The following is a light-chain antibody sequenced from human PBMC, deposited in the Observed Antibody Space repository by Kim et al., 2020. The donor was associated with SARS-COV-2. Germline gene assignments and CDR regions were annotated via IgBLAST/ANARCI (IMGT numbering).Light chain of an antibody. CDR2: DTS. CDR1: QSVSSY. Sequence: PGNGATLSCRASQSVSSYLAWYQQKPGQAPRLLIYDTSNRATGIPARFSGSESGTDFTLTISSLEPEDFAVYYCQQRSDWPLTFGPGTKVDIK. V-gene: IGKV3-11*01. J-gene: IGKJ3*01. CDR3: QQRSDWPLT.